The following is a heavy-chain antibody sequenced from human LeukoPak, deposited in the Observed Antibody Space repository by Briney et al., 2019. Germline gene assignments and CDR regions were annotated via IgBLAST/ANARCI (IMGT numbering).Heavy chain of an antibody. V-gene: IGHV4-39*01. Sequence: SETLSLTCTVSGGSISSSSYYWGWIRQPPGKGLEWIGSIYYSGSTYYNPSLKSRVTISVDTSKNQFSLKLSSVTAADTAVYYCARRVQQLSYYYYMDVWGKGTAVTVSS. D-gene: IGHD6-13*01. J-gene: IGHJ6*03. CDR3: ARRVQQLSYYYYMDV. CDR2: IYYSGST. CDR1: GGSISSSSYY.